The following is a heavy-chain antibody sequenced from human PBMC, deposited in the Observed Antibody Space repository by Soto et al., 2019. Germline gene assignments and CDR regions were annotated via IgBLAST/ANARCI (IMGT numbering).Heavy chain of an antibody. CDR3: AGPPHGMDV. CDR2: IKQDGSEK. Sequence: HPGGSLRLSCAASGFTLSSFWTTWVRQAQGKGLEWVASIKQDGSEKYYVDSVKGRFTVSRDNARNTLYLQMNSLRVEDTAVDYCAGPPHGMDVWGPGTTVTVSS. V-gene: IGHV3-7*03. CDR1: GFTLSSFW. J-gene: IGHJ6*02.